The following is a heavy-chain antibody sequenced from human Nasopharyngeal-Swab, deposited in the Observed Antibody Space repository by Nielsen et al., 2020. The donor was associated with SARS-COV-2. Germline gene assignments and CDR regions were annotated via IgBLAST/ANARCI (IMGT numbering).Heavy chain of an antibody. Sequence: GGSLRLSCAASGFTFSSYEMNWVRQAPGKGLEWVSYISSSGSTIYYADSVKGRFTISRDNAKNSLYLQMNSLRAEDTAVYYCARVGSSWYSVDYWGQGTLVTASS. J-gene: IGHJ4*02. CDR1: GFTFSSYE. CDR2: ISSSGSTI. CDR3: ARVGSSWYSVDY. V-gene: IGHV3-48*03. D-gene: IGHD6-13*01.